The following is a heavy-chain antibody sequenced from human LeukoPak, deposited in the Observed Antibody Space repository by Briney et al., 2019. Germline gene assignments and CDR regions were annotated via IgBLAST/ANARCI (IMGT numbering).Heavy chain of an antibody. D-gene: IGHD3-22*01. CDR2: VSGSGAHT. J-gene: IGHJ4*02. Sequence: GGSLRLSCAASGFTFSSYAMTWVRQAPGKGLQWVSAVSGSGAHTYYADSVKGRFTISRDNSRDTLYLQMNSLRVDDTAVYYCAREGTMISSFDYWGQGTLVTVSS. V-gene: IGHV3-23*01. CDR3: AREGTMISSFDY. CDR1: GFTFSSYA.